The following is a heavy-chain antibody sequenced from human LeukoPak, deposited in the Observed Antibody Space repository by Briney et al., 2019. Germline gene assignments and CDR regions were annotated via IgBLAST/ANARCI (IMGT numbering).Heavy chain of an antibody. CDR2: ISSSGSTI. CDR1: GFIFRDYY. Sequence: GGSLRLSCAASGFIFRDYYMSWIRQAPGKGLQWVSYISSSGSTIYYADSVKGRFTISRDNAMNSLYLQMNSLRAEDTAVYYCARDRYYYYETAGDAFDIWGQGTMVTVSS. D-gene: IGHD3-22*01. V-gene: IGHV3-11*01. J-gene: IGHJ3*02. CDR3: ARDRYYYYETAGDAFDI.